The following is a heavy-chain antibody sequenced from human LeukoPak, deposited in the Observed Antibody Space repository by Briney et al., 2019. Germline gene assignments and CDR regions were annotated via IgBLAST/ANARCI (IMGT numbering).Heavy chain of an antibody. V-gene: IGHV1-8*03. Sequence: ASVKVSCKASGYTFSSFDINWVRQAPGQGLEWVGWMNPNSGNTGYAQKFQDRVTITRNTSISTAYMELSSLRSEDTAVYYCARAPYCSSSSCYSYPRYWGQGTLVTVSS. CDR3: ARAPYCSSSSCYSYPRY. J-gene: IGHJ4*02. CDR2: MNPNSGNT. D-gene: IGHD2-2*01. CDR1: GYTFSSFD.